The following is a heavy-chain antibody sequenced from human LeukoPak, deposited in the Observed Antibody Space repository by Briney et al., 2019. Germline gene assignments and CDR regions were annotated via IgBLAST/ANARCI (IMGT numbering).Heavy chain of an antibody. D-gene: IGHD3-22*01. CDR2: ISSSSSYI. J-gene: IGHJ4*02. V-gene: IGHV3-21*01. CDR1: GFTFSSYS. CDR3: ARVLKTYYYDSSGYYGNY. Sequence: PAGSLRLSCAASGFTFSSYSMNWVRQAPGKGLEWVSSISSSSSYIYYADSVKGRFTISRDNAKNSLYLQMNSLRAEDTAVYYCARVLKTYYYDSSGYYGNYWGQGTLVTVSS.